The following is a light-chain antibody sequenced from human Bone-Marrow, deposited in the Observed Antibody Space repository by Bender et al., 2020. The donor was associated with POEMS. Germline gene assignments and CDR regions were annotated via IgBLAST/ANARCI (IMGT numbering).Light chain of an antibody. CDR2: SNY. Sequence: QSVLTQPPSASGTPGQSVTISCSGSSSNIGSNTVNWYQQLPGTAPRLVVYSNYQRPSGVPARFSGSKSGTSASLAISDIQSEDEGDYYCSSWDDSLSGWVFGGGTKLTVL. J-gene: IGLJ3*02. CDR3: SSWDDSLSGWV. CDR1: SSNIGSNT. V-gene: IGLV1-44*01.